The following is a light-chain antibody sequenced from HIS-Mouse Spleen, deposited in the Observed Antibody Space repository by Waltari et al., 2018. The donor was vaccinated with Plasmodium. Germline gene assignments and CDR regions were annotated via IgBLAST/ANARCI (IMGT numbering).Light chain of an antibody. CDR1: ALPTQY. Sequence: SYELTQPPSVSVSPGQTARITCSGDALPTQYAWYQQKSGQAPVLVIYEDSKRPSGIPERFSGSSSGTMATLTISGAQVEDEADYYCYSTDSSGNHKVFGGGTKLTVL. J-gene: IGLJ3*02. V-gene: IGLV3-10*01. CDR3: YSTDSSGNHKV. CDR2: EDS.